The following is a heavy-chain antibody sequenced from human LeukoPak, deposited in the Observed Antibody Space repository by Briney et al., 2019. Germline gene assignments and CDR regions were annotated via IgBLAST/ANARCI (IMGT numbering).Heavy chain of an antibody. CDR1: GFSFSSAW. CDR3: VTEGGVWGYHAFDI. J-gene: IGHJ3*02. V-gene: IGHV3-15*01. CDR2: VKSNSDGGTT. Sequence: GGSLRLSCAASGFSFSSAWMSWVRQVPGKGLEWVGRVKSNSDGGTTDYAAPVKGRFTISRDDSKNTVSLQMKSLKTEDTAVYYCVTEGGVWGYHAFDIWGQGTMVTVSS. D-gene: IGHD3-16*01.